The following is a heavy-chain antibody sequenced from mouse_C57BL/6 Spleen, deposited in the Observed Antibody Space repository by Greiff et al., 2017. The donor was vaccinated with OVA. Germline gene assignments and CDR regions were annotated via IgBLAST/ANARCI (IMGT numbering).Heavy chain of an antibody. V-gene: IGHV1-26*01. J-gene: IGHJ1*03. D-gene: IGHD2-2*01. CDR2: INPNNGGT. CDR1: GYTFTDYY. Sequence: EVQLQQSGPELVKPGASVKISCKASGYTFTDYYMNWVKQSHGKSLEWIGDINPNNGGTSYNQKFKGKATLTVDKSSSTAYMELRSLTSEDSAVYYCAREDDGYDVGDWYFDVWGTGTTVTVSS. CDR3: AREDDGYDVGDWYFDV.